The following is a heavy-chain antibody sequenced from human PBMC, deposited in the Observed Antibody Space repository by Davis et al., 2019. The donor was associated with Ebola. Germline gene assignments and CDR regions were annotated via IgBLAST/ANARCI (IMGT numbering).Heavy chain of an antibody. J-gene: IGHJ4*02. CDR1: GFTFSSYE. Sequence: GGSLRLSCPASGFTFSSYEMNWVRQAPGTGLDWVSYISGSATSTFYADSVKGRFTISRDNARDSLYLQMDSLRVEDTAIYYCARDAFSLSRYDTEDHWGQGTLVTVSS. CDR3: ARDAFSLSRYDTEDH. D-gene: IGHD3-9*01. V-gene: IGHV3-48*03. CDR2: ISGSATST.